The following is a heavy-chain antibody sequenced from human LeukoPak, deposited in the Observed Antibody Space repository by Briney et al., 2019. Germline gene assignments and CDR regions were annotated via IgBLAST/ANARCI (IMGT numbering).Heavy chain of an antibody. Sequence: PSETLSLTCTVSGGSISSYYWSWIRQPPGKGLEWIGYIYYSGSTNYNPSLKSRVTISVDTSKNQFSLKLSSVTAADTAVYYCARDGSSVGYYYYYMDVWGKGTTVTVSS. CDR3: ARDGSSVGYYYYYMDV. CDR1: GGSISSYY. J-gene: IGHJ6*03. D-gene: IGHD3-22*01. CDR2: IYYSGST. V-gene: IGHV4-59*01.